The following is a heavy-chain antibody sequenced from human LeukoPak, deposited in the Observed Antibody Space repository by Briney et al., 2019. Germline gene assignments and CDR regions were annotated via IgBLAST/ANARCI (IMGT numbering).Heavy chain of an antibody. CDR1: GYNFTRYW. J-gene: IGHJ4*02. D-gene: IGHD6-13*01. Sequence: GESLKISCKVSGYNFTRYWIGWVRQMPGKGLEWMGITNPGDSDTRYSPSFQGQVTISADRSISTAYLQWSSLKASDTAMYYCVRRIVASGEYFDYWGLGTLVTVFS. V-gene: IGHV5-51*01. CDR2: TNPGDSDT. CDR3: VRRIVASGEYFDY.